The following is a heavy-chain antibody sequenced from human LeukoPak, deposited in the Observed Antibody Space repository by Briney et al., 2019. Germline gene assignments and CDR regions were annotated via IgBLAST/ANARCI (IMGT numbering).Heavy chain of an antibody. D-gene: IGHD1-7*01. V-gene: IGHV1-2*02. CDR1: GYTFTGYY. J-gene: IGHJ4*02. Sequence: GASVKVSCKASGYTFTGYYMHWVRQAPGQGLEWMGWINPNSGGTNYAQKFQGRVTMTRDTSISTAYMELSRLRSDDPAVYYCASAPPASGITGTTLPFDYWGQGTLVTVSS. CDR2: INPNSGGT. CDR3: ASAPPASGITGTTLPFDY.